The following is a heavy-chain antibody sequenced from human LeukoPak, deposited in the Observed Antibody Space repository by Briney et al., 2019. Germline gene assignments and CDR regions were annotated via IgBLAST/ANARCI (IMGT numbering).Heavy chain of an antibody. J-gene: IGHJ3*02. CDR3: ARGEGEIVVGDAFDI. CDR2: ISSSSSYI. Sequence: GGSLRLSCAASGFTFSSYSMNWVRQAPGKGLEWVSSISSSSSYIYYADSVKGRFTISRDNAKNSLYLQMNSLRAEDTAVYYRARGEGEIVVGDAFDIWGQGTMVTVSS. CDR1: GFTFSSYS. V-gene: IGHV3-21*01. D-gene: IGHD3-22*01.